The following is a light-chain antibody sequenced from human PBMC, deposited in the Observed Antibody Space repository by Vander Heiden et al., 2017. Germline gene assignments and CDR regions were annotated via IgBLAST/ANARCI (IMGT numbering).Light chain of an antibody. CDR1: QSVSSF. J-gene: IGKJ3*01. Sequence: EIVLTQSPATLSLSPGERATLSCRASQSVSSFLGWYQQKPGQAPRLLIYDASNRATAIPARFTGSGSGTDFILTISSLEPEDFAVYYCQQRSNWPFTFGLGTKVHIK. CDR2: DAS. CDR3: QQRSNWPFT. V-gene: IGKV3-11*01.